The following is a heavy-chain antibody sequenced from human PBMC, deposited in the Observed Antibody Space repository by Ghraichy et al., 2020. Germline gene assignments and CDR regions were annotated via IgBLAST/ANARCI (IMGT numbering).Heavy chain of an antibody. J-gene: IGHJ5*02. CDR2: VSYVGRT. CDR1: DGSITSSGSY. V-gene: IGHV4-39*01. CDR3: ARQGDRSGYYHLDWFDP. D-gene: IGHD3-22*01. Sequence: SETLSLTCTVSDGSITSSGSYWGGIRQSPGKGLEWIGTVSYVGRTSYNPSLESRVTIFVDTSNNQFSLKLTSVTAADTAVYYCARQGDRSGYYHLDWFDPWGRGTLVAVSS.